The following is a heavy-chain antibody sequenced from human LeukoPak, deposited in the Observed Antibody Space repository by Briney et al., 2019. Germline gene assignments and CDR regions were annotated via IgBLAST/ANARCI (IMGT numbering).Heavy chain of an antibody. CDR1: GFTFSDYY. CDR3: ARVDSSSWYGYYYYYMDV. Sequence: GGSLRLSCAASGFTFSDYYMSWIRQAPGKGLEWVSYISSSGSTIYYADSVKGRFTISRDNAKNSLYLQMNSLRAEDTAVCYCARVDSSSWYGYYYYYMDVWGKGTTVTVSS. CDR2: ISSSGSTI. V-gene: IGHV3-11*01. D-gene: IGHD6-13*01. J-gene: IGHJ6*03.